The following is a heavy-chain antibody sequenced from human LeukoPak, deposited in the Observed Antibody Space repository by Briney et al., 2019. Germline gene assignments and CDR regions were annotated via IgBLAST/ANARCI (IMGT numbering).Heavy chain of an antibody. CDR3: ARVRGGYDRRQSGWFDP. CDR1: GGSISSGGYY. CDR2: IYYSGST. Sequence: PSQTLSLTCTVSGGSISSGGYYWSWIRQHPGKGLEWIGYIYYSGSTYYNPSLKSRVTISVDTSKNQFSLKLSSVTAADTAVYYCARVRGGYDRRQSGWFDPWGQGTLVTVSS. V-gene: IGHV4-31*03. D-gene: IGHD5-12*01. J-gene: IGHJ5*02.